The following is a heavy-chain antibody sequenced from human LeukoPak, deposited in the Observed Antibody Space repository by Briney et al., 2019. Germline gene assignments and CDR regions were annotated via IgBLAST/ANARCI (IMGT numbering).Heavy chain of an antibody. V-gene: IGHV4-34*01. Sequence: SETLSLICAVFGGSFSGYYWTWIRQPPGKGLEWIGEINHSGSTNYTPSLKSRVTISVDTSKNQFSLKMPSMTAADTAVYYCARVAVAGTDPGAFDIWGQGTMVTVSS. CDR3: ARVAVAGTDPGAFDI. CDR1: GGSFSGYY. D-gene: IGHD6-19*01. J-gene: IGHJ3*02. CDR2: INHSGST.